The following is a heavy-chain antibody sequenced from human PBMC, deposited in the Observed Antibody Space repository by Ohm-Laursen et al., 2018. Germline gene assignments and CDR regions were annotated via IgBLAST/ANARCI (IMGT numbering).Heavy chain of an antibody. D-gene: IGHD4-17*01. CDR1: GGSISSYY. CDR2: IYYSGST. Sequence: SETLSLTCTVSGGSISSYYWSWIRQPPGKGLEWIGYIYYSGSTNYNPSLKSRVTISVDTSRNQFSLKLSSATAADTAVYYCARDGDYLDAFDIWGQGTMVTVSS. CDR3: ARDGDYLDAFDI. V-gene: IGHV4-59*01. J-gene: IGHJ3*02.